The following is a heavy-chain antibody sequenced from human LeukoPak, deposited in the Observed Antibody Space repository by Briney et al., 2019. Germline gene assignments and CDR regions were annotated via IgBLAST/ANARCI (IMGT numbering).Heavy chain of an antibody. D-gene: IGHD4-11*01. CDR3: AHRTGGDNNYYWFDP. J-gene: IGHJ5*02. CDR1: GFSLSTSGGG. Sequence: SGPTLVNPTQTLTLTCTFSGFSLSTSGGGVGWIPQPPGKALEGLALIFWDDDKRYSPSLKSRLTITKDTSKNQVVLTMTNMDPVDTATYYCAHRTGGDNNYYWFDPWGQGTLVTVSS. CDR2: IFWDDDK. V-gene: IGHV2-5*02.